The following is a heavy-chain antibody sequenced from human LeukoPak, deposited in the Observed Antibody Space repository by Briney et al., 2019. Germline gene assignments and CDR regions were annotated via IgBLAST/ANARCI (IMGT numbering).Heavy chain of an antibody. D-gene: IGHD6-19*01. V-gene: IGHV4-59*08. Sequence: PSETLSLTCTVSGGSISSYYWSWIRQPPGKGLEWIGYIYYGGSTNYNPSLKSRVTISVDTSKNQFSLKLSSVTAADTAVYYCARHSAVAGTGLDAFDIWGQGTMVTVSS. CDR3: ARHSAVAGTGLDAFDI. CDR2: IYYGGST. CDR1: GGSISSYY. J-gene: IGHJ3*02.